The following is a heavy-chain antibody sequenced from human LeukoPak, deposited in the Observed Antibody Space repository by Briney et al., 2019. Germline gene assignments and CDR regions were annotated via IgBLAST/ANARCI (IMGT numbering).Heavy chain of an antibody. Sequence: ASVKVSCKASGYTFTGYYMHWVRQAPGQGLEWMGWINPNSGDTKYAQKFQGRVTMTRDTSISTAYMELSRLKSDDTAVYYCAAQRGSYLWGTDFDYWGQGTLVTVSS. D-gene: IGHD3-16*01. CDR2: INPNSGDT. J-gene: IGHJ4*02. CDR3: AAQRGSYLWGTDFDY. V-gene: IGHV1-2*02. CDR1: GYTFTGYY.